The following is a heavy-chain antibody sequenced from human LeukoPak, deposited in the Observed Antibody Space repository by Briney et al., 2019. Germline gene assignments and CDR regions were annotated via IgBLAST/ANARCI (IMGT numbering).Heavy chain of an antibody. D-gene: IGHD1-26*01. CDR3: ASGGSYRSPFDY. Sequence: GGSLRLSCAAAGFTLSSYWMHWVRQPPGKGLVWVSRINSDGSSTSYADSVKGRFTISRDNAKNSLYLQMSSLRAEDTAVYYCASGGSYRSPFDYWGQGTLVTVSS. CDR2: INSDGSST. J-gene: IGHJ4*02. V-gene: IGHV3-74*01. CDR1: GFTLSSYW.